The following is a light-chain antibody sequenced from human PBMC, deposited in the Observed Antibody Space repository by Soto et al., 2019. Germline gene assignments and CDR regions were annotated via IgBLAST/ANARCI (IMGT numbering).Light chain of an antibody. V-gene: IGLV4-60*02. CDR3: ETWDSDTWV. CDR1: SGHSSYI. CDR2: LEGSGSY. Sequence: QSVLTQSSSASASLGSSVNLTCTLSSGHSSYIIAWHQQQPGKAPRYLMNLEGSGSYNKGSGVPDRFSGSSSGADRYLTISNLHFEDEADYYCETWDSDTWVFGGGTKDTVL. J-gene: IGLJ3*02.